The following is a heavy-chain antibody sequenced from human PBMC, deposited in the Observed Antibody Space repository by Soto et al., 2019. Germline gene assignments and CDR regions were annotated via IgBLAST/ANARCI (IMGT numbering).Heavy chain of an antibody. CDR3: ARDGRLAYDFWSGYYTTHYYYGMDV. Sequence: GGSLRLSCAASGFTFSSYGMHWVRQAPGKGLEWVAVIWYDGSNKYYADSVKGRFTISRDNSKNTLYLQMNSLRAEDTAVYYCARDGRLAYDFWSGYYTTHYYYGMDVWGQGTTVTVSS. CDR2: IWYDGSNK. V-gene: IGHV3-33*01. D-gene: IGHD3-3*01. CDR1: GFTFSSYG. J-gene: IGHJ6*02.